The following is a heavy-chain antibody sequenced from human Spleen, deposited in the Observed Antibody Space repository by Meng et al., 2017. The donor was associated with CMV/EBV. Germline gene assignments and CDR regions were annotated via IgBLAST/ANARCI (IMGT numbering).Heavy chain of an antibody. D-gene: IGHD6-6*01. CDR2: ISSSSSYI. J-gene: IGHJ4*02. V-gene: IGHV3-21*01. CDR3: ARWVAARRYFDY. Sequence: GGSLRLSCAASGFTFSSYSMNWVRQAPGKGLEWVSSISSSSSYIYYADSVKGRFTISRDNAKNSLYLQMNSLRAEDTAVYHCARWVAARRYFDYWGQGTLVTVSS. CDR1: GFTFSSYS.